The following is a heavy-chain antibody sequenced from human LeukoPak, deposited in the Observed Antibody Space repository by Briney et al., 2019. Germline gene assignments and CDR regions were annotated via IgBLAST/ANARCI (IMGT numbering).Heavy chain of an antibody. D-gene: IGHD5-24*01. CDR2: ISSSSSYI. CDR1: GFTFSNAW. Sequence: GGSLRLSCTASGFTFSNAWMSWVRQAPGKGLEWVSSISSSSSYIFYADSVKGRFTISRDNAKNSLYLQMHSLRAEDTAGYYCARDLDGYNYALDYWGQGTLVTVSS. J-gene: IGHJ4*02. CDR3: ARDLDGYNYALDY. V-gene: IGHV3-21*01.